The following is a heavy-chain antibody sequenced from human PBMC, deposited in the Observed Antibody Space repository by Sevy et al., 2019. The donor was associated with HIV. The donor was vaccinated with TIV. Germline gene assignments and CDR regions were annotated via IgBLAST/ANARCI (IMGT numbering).Heavy chain of an antibody. Sequence: ASVKLSCKASGYTFTGYYMHWVRQAPGQGLEWMGWINPNSGGTNYAQKFQGRVTMTRDTSISTAYMELSRLRSDDTAVYYCARVNPKAYSSSSLDYWGQGTLVTVSS. V-gene: IGHV1-2*02. D-gene: IGHD6-6*01. CDR1: GYTFTGYY. J-gene: IGHJ4*02. CDR3: ARVNPKAYSSSSLDY. CDR2: INPNSGGT.